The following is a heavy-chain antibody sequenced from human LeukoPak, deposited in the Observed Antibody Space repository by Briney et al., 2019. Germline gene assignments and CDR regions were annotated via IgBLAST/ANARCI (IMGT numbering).Heavy chain of an antibody. CDR2: ISWNSGSI. J-gene: IGHJ4*02. Sequence: GGSLRLSCAASGFTFDDYAMHWVRQAPGKGLEWVSGISWNSGSIGYADSVKGRFTISRDNAKNSLYLQMNSLRAEDTAVYYCAKSSITMVRGPQDYWGQGTLVTVSS. CDR1: GFTFDDYA. CDR3: AKSSITMVRGPQDY. D-gene: IGHD3-10*01. V-gene: IGHV3-9*01.